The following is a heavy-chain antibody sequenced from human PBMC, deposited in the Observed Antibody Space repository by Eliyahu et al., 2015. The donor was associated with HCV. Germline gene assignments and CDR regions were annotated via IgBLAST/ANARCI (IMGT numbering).Heavy chain of an antibody. V-gene: IGHV4-59*01. J-gene: IGHJ5*02. CDR3: ASGGGGIAVTGTGGWFDP. CDR1: GGSXXTXX. D-gene: IGHD6-19*01. Sequence: QVQLQESGPGLVKPSETLSLTCXVPGGSXXTXXWSWIRQPPGKGLGGXGYIHYXGSTNYNPSLKSRVTISVDTSKNQFSLNLTSVTAADTAMYYCASGGGGIAVTGTGGWFDPWGQGTLVTVSS. CDR2: IHYXGST.